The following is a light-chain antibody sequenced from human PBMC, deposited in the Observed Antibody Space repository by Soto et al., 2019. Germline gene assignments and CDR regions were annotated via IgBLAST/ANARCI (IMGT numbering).Light chain of an antibody. CDR2: GAS. V-gene: IGKV3-15*01. J-gene: IGKJ2*01. Sequence: EIVMTQSPATLSVSPGERATLSCRASQSVSTNLGWYQQRPGQAPRLLIYGASTRATGIHARFSGSGSGTEFTLTISSLQSEDFALYYCQQYDYWYTFGQGTKLEIK. CDR1: QSVSTN. CDR3: QQYDYWYT.